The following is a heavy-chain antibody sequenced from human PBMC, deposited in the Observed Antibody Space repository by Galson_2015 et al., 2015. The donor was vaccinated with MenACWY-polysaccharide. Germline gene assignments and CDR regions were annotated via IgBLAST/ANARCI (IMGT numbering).Heavy chain of an antibody. V-gene: IGHV1-8*01. Sequence: SVKVSCKASGYTFISYDFNWVRQATGQGLAWMGWMNPNSGNTGYAQKFQGRVTMTRNTSISTAYMELSSLRSEDTAVYYCARVGYYDSSGYSLNAFDIWGQGTMVTVSS. D-gene: IGHD3-22*01. J-gene: IGHJ3*02. CDR1: GYTFISYD. CDR2: MNPNSGNT. CDR3: ARVGYYDSSGYSLNAFDI.